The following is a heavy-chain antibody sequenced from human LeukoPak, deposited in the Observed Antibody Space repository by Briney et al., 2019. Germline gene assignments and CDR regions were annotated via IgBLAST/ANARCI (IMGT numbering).Heavy chain of an antibody. D-gene: IGHD2-15*01. V-gene: IGHV4-38-2*02. J-gene: IGHJ3*02. Sequence: PSETLSLTCTVSGYSISSGYYWGWIRQPPGKGLEWIGSIYHSGSTNYNPSLKSRVTISVDTSKNQFSLKLSSVTAADTAVYYCARTPLVVVAATNAFDIWGQGTMVTVSS. CDR2: IYHSGST. CDR1: GYSISSGYY. CDR3: ARTPLVVVAATNAFDI.